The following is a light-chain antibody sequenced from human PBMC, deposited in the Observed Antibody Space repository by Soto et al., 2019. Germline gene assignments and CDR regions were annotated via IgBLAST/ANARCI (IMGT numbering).Light chain of an antibody. V-gene: IGKV3-11*01. CDR2: DAS. CDR3: QQRSNWPLT. CDR1: QSVTNN. Sequence: EIVLTQSPATLSLSPGERATLSCRASQSVTNNLAWYQQKSGQPPRLLIFDASNRATGVPARFSGSGSGTDFTLTISSLEPEDFAVYYCQQRSNWPLTFGQGYNVEIK. J-gene: IGKJ1*01.